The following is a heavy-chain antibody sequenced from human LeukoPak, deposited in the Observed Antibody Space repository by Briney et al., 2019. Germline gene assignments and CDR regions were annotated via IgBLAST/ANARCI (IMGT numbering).Heavy chain of an antibody. Sequence: GGSLRLSCAASGITFTNFGMNWVRQAPGKGLEWISYIVGSTTTMYYADSVKGRFTISRDNAKNSLYLQMNSLRVEDTAVYYCARDRNYREGLVTIRYMDVWGKGTTVTVSS. V-gene: IGHV3-48*04. J-gene: IGHJ6*03. CDR1: GITFTNFG. CDR3: ARDRNYREGLVTIRYMDV. CDR2: IVGSTTTM. D-gene: IGHD3-16*02.